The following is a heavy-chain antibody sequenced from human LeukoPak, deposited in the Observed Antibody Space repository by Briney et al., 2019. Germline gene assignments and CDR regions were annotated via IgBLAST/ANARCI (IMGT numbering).Heavy chain of an antibody. CDR3: ARVRYDSSGYYHFDY. CDR2: ISAYNGNT. D-gene: IGHD3-22*01. Sequence: ASVKVSCKASGYTFTSYGISWVRQAPGQGLEWMGWISAYNGNTNYAQKLQGRVTMTTDTSTSTAYMELRSLRSDDTAVYYCARVRYDSSGYYHFDYWGQGTLVTVSS. CDR1: GYTFTSYG. V-gene: IGHV1-18*01. J-gene: IGHJ4*02.